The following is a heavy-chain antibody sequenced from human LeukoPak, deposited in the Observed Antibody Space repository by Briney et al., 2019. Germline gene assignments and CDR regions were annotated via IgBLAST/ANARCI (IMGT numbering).Heavy chain of an antibody. CDR2: IYHSGST. V-gene: IGHV4-38-2*02. D-gene: IGHD1-26*01. J-gene: IGHJ3*02. CDR1: GYSISSGYY. CDR3: ASVGGSYFDFDI. Sequence: PSETLSLTCTVSGYSISSGYYWGWIRQPPGKGLEWIGSIYHSGSTYYNPSLKSRVTISVDTSKNQFSLKLSSVTAADTAVYYCASVGGSYFDFDIWGQGTMVTVSS.